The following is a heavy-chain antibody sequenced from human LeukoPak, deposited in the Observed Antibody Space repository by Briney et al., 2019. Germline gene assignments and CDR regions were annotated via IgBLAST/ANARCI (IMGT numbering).Heavy chain of an antibody. CDR2: IRNKVNSYTT. V-gene: IGHV3-72*01. CDR1: GFTFSDHY. J-gene: IGHJ4*02. Sequence: GGSLRLSCAASGFTFSDHYMDWVRQAPGKGLEWVGRIRNKVNSYTTEYAASVKGRFTISRGESKNSLYLQMSSLKTEDTAVYYCVRAIRYYDSSGYSRTYYFDYWGQGTLVTVSS. CDR3: VRAIRYYDSSGYSRTYYFDY. D-gene: IGHD3-22*01.